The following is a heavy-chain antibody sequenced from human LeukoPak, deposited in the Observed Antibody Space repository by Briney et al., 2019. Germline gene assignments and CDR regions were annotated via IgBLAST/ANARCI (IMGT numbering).Heavy chain of an antibody. V-gene: IGHV3-53*01. CDR1: GFTVSSNY. D-gene: IGHD2-21*01. CDR2: IYSGGST. J-gene: IGHJ4*02. CDR3: ARDLAYCGGDCSDY. Sequence: GGSLRLSCAASGFTVSSNYMSWVRQAPGKGLEWVSVIYSGGSTYYADSVKGRFTISRDNSKNTLYLQMNGLRAEDTAVYYCARDLAYCGGDCSDYWGQGTLVTVSS.